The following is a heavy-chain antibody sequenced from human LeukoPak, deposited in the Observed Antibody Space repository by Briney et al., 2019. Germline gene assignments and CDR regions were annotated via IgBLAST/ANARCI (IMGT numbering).Heavy chain of an antibody. Sequence: KKGESLKISCKASGYSFTSYWSAGVRQLPGRGRGGLGIIYPDDSHTIYSPSFQGQVTISADKSISTAYVQWSSLKASDTAMYYCARRSGSLDGFDHWGQGTLVTVSS. CDR1: GYSFTSYW. CDR3: ARRSGSLDGFDH. J-gene: IGHJ4*02. D-gene: IGHD1-26*01. CDR2: IYPDDSHT. V-gene: IGHV5-51*06.